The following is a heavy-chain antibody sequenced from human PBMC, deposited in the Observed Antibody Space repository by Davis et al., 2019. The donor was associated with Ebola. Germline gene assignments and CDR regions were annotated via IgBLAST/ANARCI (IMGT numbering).Heavy chain of an antibody. V-gene: IGHV3-23*01. CDR2: LGTSADT. D-gene: IGHD1-26*01. CDR1: GFIYRRYV. J-gene: IGHJ3*02. Sequence: GESLKIYCAASGFIYRRYVKSWPRQAPGKGLEWVSTLGTSADTYYADSVKGRFTISRDNSKNTLYLQMNGLRVEDTAIYFCVKDTSNIWFDIWGQGTMVTVSS. CDR3: VKDTSNIWFDI.